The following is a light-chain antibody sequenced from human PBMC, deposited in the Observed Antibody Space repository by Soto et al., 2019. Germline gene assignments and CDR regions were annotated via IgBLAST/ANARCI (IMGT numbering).Light chain of an antibody. J-gene: IGLJ1*01. CDR1: SSDVGGYNY. CDR2: DVS. CDR3: CSFTSTSTPYV. V-gene: IGLV2-14*01. Sequence: LTQPASVSGSPGQSITISCTGTSSDVGGYNYVSWYQQHPGKAPKLMVYDVSNRPSGVSSRFSASKSGNTASLTISGLQAEDEADYYCCSFTSTSTPYVFGTGTKVTVL.